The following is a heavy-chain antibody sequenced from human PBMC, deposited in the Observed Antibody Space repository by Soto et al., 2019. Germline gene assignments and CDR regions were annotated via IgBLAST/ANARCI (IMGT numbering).Heavy chain of an antibody. J-gene: IGHJ1*01. CDR1: GGSISSGGYY. Sequence: SETLSLTCTVSGGSISSGGYYWSWIRQHPGKGLEWIGYIYYSGSTYYNPSLKSRVTISVDTSKNQFSLKLSSVTAADTAVYYCARVYTYCSGGSCYSSEYFQHWGQGTLVTVSS. CDR2: IYYSGST. CDR3: ARVYTYCSGGSCYSSEYFQH. V-gene: IGHV4-31*03. D-gene: IGHD2-15*01.